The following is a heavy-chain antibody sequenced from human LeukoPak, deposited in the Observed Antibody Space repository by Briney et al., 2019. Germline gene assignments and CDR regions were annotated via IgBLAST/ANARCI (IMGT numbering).Heavy chain of an antibody. CDR2: IYSGGST. J-gene: IGHJ4*02. V-gene: IGHV3-66*01. CDR1: GFTVSSNY. CDR3: ARGDTAMAPPGY. Sequence: GGSLRLSCAASGFTVSSNYMSWVRQAPGKGLEWVSVIYSGGSTYYADSVKGRFTISRDNSKNTLYLQMGSLRAEDMAVYYCARGDTAMAPPGYWGQGTLVTVSS. D-gene: IGHD5-18*01.